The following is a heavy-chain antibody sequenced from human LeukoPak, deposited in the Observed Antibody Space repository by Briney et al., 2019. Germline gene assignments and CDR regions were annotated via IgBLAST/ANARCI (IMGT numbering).Heavy chain of an antibody. D-gene: IGHD3-10*01. CDR3: ATEGGSGSYYGDDAFDM. Sequence: GGSLRLSCEASGFSFTNTWMSWVRQAPGKGLEWVGRVKSKADDGTTGYAAPVQGRFTISRDDSKNTLPLQMNSLKTEDTAVYYCATEGGSGSYYGDDAFDMWGQGTMVTVSS. CDR1: GFSFTNTW. J-gene: IGHJ3*02. V-gene: IGHV3-15*01. CDR2: VKSKADDGTT.